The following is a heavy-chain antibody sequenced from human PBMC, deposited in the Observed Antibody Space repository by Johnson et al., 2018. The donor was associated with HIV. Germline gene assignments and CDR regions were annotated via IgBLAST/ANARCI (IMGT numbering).Heavy chain of an antibody. CDR2: ISGSGGST. V-gene: IGHV3-23*04. Sequence: VQLVESGGGVVQPGRSLRLSCAASGFTFSDYYMSWIRQAPGKGLEWVSYISGSGGSTYYADSVKGRFTISRDNSKNTLYLQMNSLRAEDTAVYYCAKGLYSGYEDDAFDIWGQGTMVTVSS. CDR3: AKGLYSGYEDDAFDI. D-gene: IGHD5-12*01. CDR1: GFTFSDYY. J-gene: IGHJ3*02.